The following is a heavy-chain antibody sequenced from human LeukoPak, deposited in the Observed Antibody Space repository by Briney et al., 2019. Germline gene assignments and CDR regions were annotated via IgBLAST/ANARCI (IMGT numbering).Heavy chain of an antibody. CDR3: ATDRDGYRKNWYRFHY. D-gene: IGHD5-24*01. J-gene: IGHJ4*02. CDR2: IKHDGTET. V-gene: IGHV3-7*04. Sequence: GGSLRLSCAASEFIFRNYWMIWVRQAPGKGLEWVANIKHDGTETNYVDSVKGRFTISRDNAKKSLYLQMNSLRAEDSAVYYCATDRDGYRKNWYRFHYWGQGTRVAVSP. CDR1: EFIFRNYW.